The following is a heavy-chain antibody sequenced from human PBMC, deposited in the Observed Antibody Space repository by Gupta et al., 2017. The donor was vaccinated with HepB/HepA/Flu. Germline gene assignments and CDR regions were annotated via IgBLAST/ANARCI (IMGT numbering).Heavy chain of an antibody. J-gene: IGHJ6*03. CDR3: AFGGYNYGYDHYYMDV. CDR2: VNPQSGRT. Sequence: QERLLQSGSEVKKPGASVKVSCMSSAYGFFAHFVHWVRQAPGHGLEWMGWVNPQSGRTKNAETFQGRVAMTRDTSTNTIYMELSSLRADDTAIYYCAFGGYNYGYDHYYMDVWGKGTTVIVSS. CDR1: AYGFFAHF. D-gene: IGHD3-16*01. V-gene: IGHV1-2*02.